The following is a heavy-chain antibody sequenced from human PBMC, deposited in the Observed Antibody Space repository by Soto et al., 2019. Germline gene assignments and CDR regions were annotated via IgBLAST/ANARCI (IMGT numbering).Heavy chain of an antibody. J-gene: IGHJ6*02. CDR3: AKESRVYYYYGMDV. V-gene: IGHV3-30*18. CDR2: ISYDGSNK. CDR1: GFTFSSYG. Sequence: GGSLRLSCAASGFTFSSYGMHWVRQAPGKGLEWVAVISYDGSNKYYADSVKGRFTISRDYSKNTLYLQMSSLRAEDTAVYYCAKESRVYYYYGMDVWGQGTTVTVSS.